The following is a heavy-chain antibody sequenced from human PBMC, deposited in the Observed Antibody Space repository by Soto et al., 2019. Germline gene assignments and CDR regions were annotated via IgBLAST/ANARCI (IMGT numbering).Heavy chain of an antibody. D-gene: IGHD1-26*01. Sequence: AASVKVSCKASGGTFSSYAISWVRQAPGQGLEWMGGIIPIFGTANYAQKFQGRVTITADESTSTAYMELSSLRSEDTAVYYCASNRIVGLPAPNYGMDVWGQGTTVTVSS. V-gene: IGHV1-69*13. CDR2: IIPIFGTA. J-gene: IGHJ6*02. CDR3: ASNRIVGLPAPNYGMDV. CDR1: GGTFSSYA.